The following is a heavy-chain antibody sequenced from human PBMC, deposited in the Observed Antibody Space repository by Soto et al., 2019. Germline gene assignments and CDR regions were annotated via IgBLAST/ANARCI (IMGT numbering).Heavy chain of an antibody. V-gene: IGHV3-23*01. J-gene: IGHJ6*02. CDR1: GFTFSSYA. CDR3: ARFIPGMGSSEMDA. D-gene: IGHD5-18*01. Sequence: EGSLRPSYAASGFTFSSYAMSWVRQAPGKGLEWVSAISGSGGSTYYADSVKGRFTISRDNSWNTLYLQMNSLRAEDTAVYYWARFIPGMGSSEMDACGQGTTLTISS. CDR2: ISGSGGST.